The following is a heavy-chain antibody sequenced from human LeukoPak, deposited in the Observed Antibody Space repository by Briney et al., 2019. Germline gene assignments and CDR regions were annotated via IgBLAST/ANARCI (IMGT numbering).Heavy chain of an antibody. CDR1: GGSISSGAYY. D-gene: IGHD3-10*01. J-gene: IGHJ3*02. V-gene: IGHV4-31*01. Sequence: SQTLSLTCTVSGGSISSGAYYWSWIRQYPGKGLEWIGYIYYSGTTYYNPSLKSQFTISVYTPKNQFSLKLSSVTAADTAVYYCARAKLSPYDAFDIWGQGTMVTVSS. CDR3: ARAKLSPYDAFDI. CDR2: IYYSGTT.